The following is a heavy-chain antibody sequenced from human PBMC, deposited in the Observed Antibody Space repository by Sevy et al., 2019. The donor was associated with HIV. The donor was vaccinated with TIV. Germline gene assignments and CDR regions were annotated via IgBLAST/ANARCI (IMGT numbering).Heavy chain of an antibody. CDR3: ARRNDFDI. Sequence: SETLSLTCTVSGGSIHSHHWNWIRQPPGKGLEWIGYVYYTGGTNYNPSLKNRVTISVDRTKNQFSLKLTSVTAADTAVYYCARRNDFDIWGQGTMVTVS. CDR1: GGSIHSHH. J-gene: IGHJ3*02. V-gene: IGHV4-59*08. CDR2: VYYTGGT.